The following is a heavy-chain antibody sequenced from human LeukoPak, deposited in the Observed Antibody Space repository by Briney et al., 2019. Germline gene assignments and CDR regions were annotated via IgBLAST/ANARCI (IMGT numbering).Heavy chain of an antibody. CDR2: MYTSGST. V-gene: IGHV4-61*02. J-gene: IGHJ6*02. CDR3: ARDFGGAGDNYHYYYYGMDV. CDR1: GGSISSGSYY. D-gene: IGHD7-27*01. Sequence: SQTLSLTCTVSGGSISSGSYYWSWNRQPAGKGLEWIGRMYTSGSTSYNPSLKSRVTISVDTSKNQFSLKLSSVTAADTAVYYCARDFGGAGDNYHYYYYGMDVWGQGTTVTVSS.